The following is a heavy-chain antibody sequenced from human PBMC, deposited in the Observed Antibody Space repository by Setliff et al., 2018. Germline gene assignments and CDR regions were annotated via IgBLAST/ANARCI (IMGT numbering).Heavy chain of an antibody. J-gene: IGHJ3*02. CDR3: ARRRRGYSYGHDAFDI. CDR1: GGSISSYY. D-gene: IGHD5-18*01. Sequence: PSETLSLTCTVSGGSISSYYWSWIRQPPGKGLEWIGYIYYSGSTNYNPSLESRVTISVDTSKNQFSLNLSSVTAADTAVYYCARRRRGYSYGHDAFDIWGQGTMVTVSS. CDR2: IYYSGST. V-gene: IGHV4-59*08.